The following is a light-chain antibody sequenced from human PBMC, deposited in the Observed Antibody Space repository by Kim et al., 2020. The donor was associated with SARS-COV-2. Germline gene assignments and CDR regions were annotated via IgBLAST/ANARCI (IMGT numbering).Light chain of an antibody. Sequence: PGERVSLSCRASETISSARLNWYHQKPGQTPSLLIFCSSTRATGVPDRFTGRGSATDFTLTVSSLEPEDFGVFYCQHYGTSVWTFGQGTKVDIK. CDR1: ETISSAR. V-gene: IGKV3-20*01. CDR3: QHYGTSVWT. CDR2: CSS. J-gene: IGKJ1*01.